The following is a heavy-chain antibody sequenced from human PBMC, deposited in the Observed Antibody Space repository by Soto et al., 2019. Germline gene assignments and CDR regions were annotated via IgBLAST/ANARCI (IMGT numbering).Heavy chain of an antibody. V-gene: IGHV3-33*01. CDR1: GFTFSSYG. CDR2: IWYDGSNK. Sequence: ESGGGVVQPGRSLRLSCAASGFTFSSYGMHWVRQAPGKGLEWVAVIWYDGSNKYYADSVKGRFTISRDNSKNTLYLQMNSLRAEDTAVYYCARGYDILTGWGFDYWGQGTLVTVSS. J-gene: IGHJ4*02. CDR3: ARGYDILTGWGFDY. D-gene: IGHD3-9*01.